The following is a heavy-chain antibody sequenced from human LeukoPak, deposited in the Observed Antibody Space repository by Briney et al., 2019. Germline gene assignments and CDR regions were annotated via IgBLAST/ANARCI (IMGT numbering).Heavy chain of an antibody. V-gene: IGHV3-53*01. Sequence: GGSLRLSCTVSGFTVGSNSMSWVRQAPGKGLEWVSFIYSGGSTQYSDSVKGRFTISRDNSKNTLYLQMNSLRAEDTAVYYCARRAGDYSHPYDYWGQGTLVTVS. J-gene: IGHJ4*02. CDR3: ARRAGDYSHPYDY. CDR2: IYSGGST. CDR1: GFTVGSNS. D-gene: IGHD3-22*01.